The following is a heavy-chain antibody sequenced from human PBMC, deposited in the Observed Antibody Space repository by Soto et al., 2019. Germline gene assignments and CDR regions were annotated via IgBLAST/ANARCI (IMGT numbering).Heavy chain of an antibody. D-gene: IGHD4-4*01. J-gene: IGHJ6*03. Sequence: QLQLQESGPGLVKPSETLSLTCTVSGGSISSSSYYWGWIRQPPGKGLEWIGSIYYSGSTYYNPSLKSRVTRSVDTSKNQFSLKLSSVTAADTAVYYCARAAYSNYYYYYYMDVWGKGTTVTVSS. CDR2: IYYSGST. V-gene: IGHV4-39*01. CDR3: ARAAYSNYYYYYYMDV. CDR1: GGSISSSSYY.